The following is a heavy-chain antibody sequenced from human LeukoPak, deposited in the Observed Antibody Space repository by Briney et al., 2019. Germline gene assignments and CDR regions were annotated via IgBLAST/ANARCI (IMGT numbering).Heavy chain of an antibody. CDR2: MNPNSGNT. Sequence: ASVKVSCKASGYTFTSYDINWVRQATGQGLEWMGWMNPNSGNTGYAQKFQGRVTITRNTSISTAYMELSSLRSEDTAVYYCAREGRYSNYQFDYWGQGTLVTVSS. CDR1: GYTFTSYD. CDR3: AREGRYSNYQFDY. V-gene: IGHV1-8*03. D-gene: IGHD4-11*01. J-gene: IGHJ4*02.